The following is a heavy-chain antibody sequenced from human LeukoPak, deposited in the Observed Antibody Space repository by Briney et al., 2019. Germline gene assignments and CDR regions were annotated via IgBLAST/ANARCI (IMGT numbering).Heavy chain of an antibody. V-gene: IGHV4-59*02. CDR3: ARSSRGAAAGFGF. CDR1: GGSVNNYY. CDR2: IYYSGST. Sequence: SETLSLTCTVSGGSVNNYYWSWIRQPPGKGLEWIGYIYYSGSTNYNPSLKSRVTISVDTSKNQFSLKLSSVAAADTAVYYCARSSRGAAAGFGFWGQGTLVTVSS. J-gene: IGHJ4*02. D-gene: IGHD6-13*01.